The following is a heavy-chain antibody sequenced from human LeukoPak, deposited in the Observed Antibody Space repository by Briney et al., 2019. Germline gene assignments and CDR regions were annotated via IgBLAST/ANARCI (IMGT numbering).Heavy chain of an antibody. CDR1: GGSITSSNW. V-gene: IGHV4-4*02. CDR2: IYHGWTT. Sequence: NPSETLSLTCGVSGGSITSSNWWSWVRQPPGKGLEWIGQIYHGWTTNYQPSLKSRVTISVDESKNQFSLKLNSVTAADTAVYYCARTQKWLVHGNSYYYMDVWGKGTTVTVSS. CDR3: ARTQKWLVHGNSYYYMDV. J-gene: IGHJ6*03. D-gene: IGHD6-19*01.